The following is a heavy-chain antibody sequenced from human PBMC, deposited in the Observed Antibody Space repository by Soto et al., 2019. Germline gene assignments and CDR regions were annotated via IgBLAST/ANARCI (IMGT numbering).Heavy chain of an antibody. V-gene: IGHV3-30-3*01. Sequence: GGSLRLSCAASGFDFSTHVVHRVRQAPGQGLEWVAVISYDGYNAYYADSVKGRFTISKDNSRNTLFLQMDNLRSDDTAVYFCARDGGFSYGFDYYFDYWGQGTLVTVSS. J-gene: IGHJ4*02. CDR3: ARDGGFSYGFDYYFDY. CDR2: ISYDGYNA. D-gene: IGHD5-18*01. CDR1: GFDFSTHV.